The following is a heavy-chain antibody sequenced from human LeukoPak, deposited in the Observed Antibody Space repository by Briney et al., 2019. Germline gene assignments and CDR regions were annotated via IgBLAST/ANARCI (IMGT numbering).Heavy chain of an antibody. Sequence: QPGGSLRLSCAASGFTFSSYAMTWVRQAPGKGLEWVSTITSSGGYTYYADSVKGRFTISRDNSKNTLFLRMNSLRAEDTAVYFCAKQSLYDSSGHFHYWGQGTLVTVSS. CDR2: ITSSGGYT. J-gene: IGHJ4*02. V-gene: IGHV3-23*01. CDR1: GFTFSSYA. CDR3: AKQSLYDSSGHFHY. D-gene: IGHD3-22*01.